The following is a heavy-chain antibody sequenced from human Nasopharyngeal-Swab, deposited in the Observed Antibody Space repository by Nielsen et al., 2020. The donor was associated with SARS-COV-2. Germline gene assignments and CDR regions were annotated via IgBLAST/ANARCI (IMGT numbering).Heavy chain of an antibody. Sequence: GESLKISCVVSGFTFHSYWMNWVRQAPGKGLEWVANIDQSGLEEYYVDSVKGRFTISRDNAKNSLFPQMNSLRADDTAVYYCARASDPPVQLFLPPDYWGQGTLVTVSS. CDR2: IDQSGLEE. D-gene: IGHD5-24*01. J-gene: IGHJ4*02. CDR3: ARASDPPVQLFLPPDY. V-gene: IGHV3-7*01. CDR1: GFTFHSYW.